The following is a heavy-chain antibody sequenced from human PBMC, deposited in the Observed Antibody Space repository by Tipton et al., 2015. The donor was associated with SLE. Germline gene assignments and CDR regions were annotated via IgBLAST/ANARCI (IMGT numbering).Heavy chain of an antibody. CDR2: INHSGST. J-gene: IGHJ4*02. D-gene: IGHD4-17*01. Sequence: TLSLTCAVYGGSFSGYYWSWIRQPPGKGLEWIGEINHSGSTNYNPSLKSRVTISVDTSKNQFSLKLGSVTAADTAVYYCAREMHDYGDYAPDYWGQGTLVTVSS. V-gene: IGHV4-34*01. CDR3: AREMHDYGDYAPDY. CDR1: GGSFSGYY.